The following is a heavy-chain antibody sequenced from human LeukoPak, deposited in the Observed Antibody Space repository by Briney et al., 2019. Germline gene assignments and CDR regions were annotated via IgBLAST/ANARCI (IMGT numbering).Heavy chain of an antibody. D-gene: IGHD3-16*01. CDR3: ARDGASTFSGTY. Sequence: GGSLRLSCAASGVTVSSNCMSWVRQAPGRGLEWVSVIYSGGTTYYADSVKGRFTISRDNSNNTLFLQMNSLTAEDTAVYYCARDGASTFSGTYWGQGTLVTVSS. J-gene: IGHJ4*02. CDR2: IYSGGTT. CDR1: GVTVSSNC. V-gene: IGHV3-66*01.